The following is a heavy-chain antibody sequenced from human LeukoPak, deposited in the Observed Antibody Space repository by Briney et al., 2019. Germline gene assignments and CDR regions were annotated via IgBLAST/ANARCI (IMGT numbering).Heavy chain of an antibody. J-gene: IGHJ4*02. V-gene: IGHV4-30-2*01. D-gene: IGHD5-12*01. Sequence: SETLSLTCTVSGGSISSGGYSWSWIRQPPGKGLEWIGYIYHSGSTYYSPSLKSRVTISVDRSKNQFSLKLSSVTAADTAVYYCARGPLRWLRLDYFDYWGQGTLVTVSS. CDR2: IYHSGST. CDR1: GGSISSGGYS. CDR3: ARGPLRWLRLDYFDY.